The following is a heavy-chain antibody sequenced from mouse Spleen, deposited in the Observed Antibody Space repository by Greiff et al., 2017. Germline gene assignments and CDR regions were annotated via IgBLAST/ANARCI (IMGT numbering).Heavy chain of an antibody. CDR2: INSNGGST. CDR1: GFTFSSYG. V-gene: IGHV5-6-3*01. J-gene: IGHJ4*01. Sequence: EVKLVESGGGLVQPGGSLKLSCAASGFTFSSYGMSWVRQTPDKRLELVATINSNGGSTYYPDSVKGRFTISRDNAKNTLYLQMSSLKSEDTAMYYCARGDLLLRLYAMDYWGQGTSVTVSS. CDR3: ARGDLLLRLYAMDY. D-gene: IGHD1-1*01.